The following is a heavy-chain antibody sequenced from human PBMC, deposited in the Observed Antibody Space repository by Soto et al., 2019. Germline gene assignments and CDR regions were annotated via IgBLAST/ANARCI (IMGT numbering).Heavy chain of an antibody. CDR2: VSAGGDMT. J-gene: IGHJ6*02. CDR1: GFTFSSYA. Sequence: DVPVLESGGDLVQPGGSLRLSCAASGFTFSSYAMSWVLQAQGKGLERVPSVSAGGDMTYYSDSVKGRFTISRDNSNNALFLQMNSLRIEDTALYYCARGDRGGSGSPASYYYSGLDVWGQGTTVTVS. V-gene: IGHV3-23*01. D-gene: IGHD3-10*01. CDR3: ARGDRGGSGSPASYYYSGLDV.